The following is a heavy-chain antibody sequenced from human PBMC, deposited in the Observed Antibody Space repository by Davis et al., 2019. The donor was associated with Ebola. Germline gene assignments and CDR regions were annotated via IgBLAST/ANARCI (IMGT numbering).Heavy chain of an antibody. V-gene: IGHV1-18*01. J-gene: IGHJ6*02. D-gene: IGHD2-8*02. CDR1: GYTFTSYG. CDR3: ARDQGWVVLDYYYYGMDV. Sequence: ASVKVSCKASGYTFTSYGISWVRQAPGQGLEWMGWISAYNGNTNYAQKLQGRVTMTTDTSTSTAYMELRSLRSDDTAVYYCARDQGWVVLDYYYYGMDVWGQGTTVTVSS. CDR2: ISAYNGNT.